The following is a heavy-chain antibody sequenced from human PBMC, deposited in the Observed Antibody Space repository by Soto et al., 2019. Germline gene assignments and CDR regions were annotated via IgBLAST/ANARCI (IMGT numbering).Heavy chain of an antibody. CDR1: GYSFSSYG. CDR2: IRPYNGDT. V-gene: IGHV1-18*01. J-gene: IGHJ6*03. Sequence: QAQLVQSGSEVKKPGASVKVSCKASGYSFSSYGIVWVRQAPGQGLEWMGWIRPYNGDTNSAQKFQGRVTLTTDISTSTASMELRSLRYDDTAVYFCARRAEDHYFYYMGVWGKGTTVTVSS. CDR3: ARRAEDHYFYYMGV. D-gene: IGHD1-26*01.